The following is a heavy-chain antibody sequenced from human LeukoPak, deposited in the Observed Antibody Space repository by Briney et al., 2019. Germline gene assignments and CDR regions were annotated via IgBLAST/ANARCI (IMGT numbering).Heavy chain of an antibody. Sequence: GGSLRLSCEASGFTLSSYGIHWVRQGPGKGLEWVGFVSHDGTKDYYGDSVTGRFTISGDNAGNMVYLQMNSLTSADTAVYFCARELSPYGSGTSSSFRYWGQGALVIVSS. CDR3: ARELSPYGSGTSSSFRY. D-gene: IGHD3-10*01. CDR2: VSHDGTKD. V-gene: IGHV3-30*04. CDR1: GFTLSSYG. J-gene: IGHJ4*02.